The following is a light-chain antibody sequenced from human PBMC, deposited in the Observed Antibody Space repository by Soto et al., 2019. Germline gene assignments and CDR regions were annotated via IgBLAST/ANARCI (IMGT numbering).Light chain of an antibody. CDR1: QSVSSY. V-gene: IGKV3-11*01. CDR3: QQCSNWLT. CDR2: DAS. J-gene: IGKJ4*01. Sequence: EIVLTQSPATLSLSPGERATLSCRASQSVSSYLAWYQQKPGQAPRLLIHDASNRATGTPARFSGHGSRTDFTHTISSLEPEDLAVYYCQQCSNWLTFGGGTKVEIK.